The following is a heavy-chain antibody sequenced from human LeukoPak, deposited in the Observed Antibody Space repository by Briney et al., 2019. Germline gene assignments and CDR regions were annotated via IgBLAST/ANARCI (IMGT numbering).Heavy chain of an antibody. CDR2: INHSGST. V-gene: IGHV4-34*01. CDR3: AKSNGYGLVDI. J-gene: IGHJ3*02. CDR1: GGSFSGYY. Sequence: PSETLCLTCAVYGGSFSGYYWSWIRQPPGKGLEWIGEINHSGSTNYNPSLKSRVTISVDTSKNQFSLKLNSVTAADTAVYYCAKSNGYGLVDIWGQGTMVTVSS. D-gene: IGHD3-10*01.